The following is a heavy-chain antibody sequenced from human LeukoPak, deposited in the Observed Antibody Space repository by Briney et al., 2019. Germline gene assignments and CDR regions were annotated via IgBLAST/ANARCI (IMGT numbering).Heavy chain of an antibody. CDR1: GGSISNYY. V-gene: IGHV4-4*07. CDR3: ARHKRSGTYYFDY. D-gene: IGHD1-26*01. Sequence: SETLSLTCTVSGGSISNYYWSWIRQPAGKGLEWIGRIYSSGSTNYNPSLKSRVTMSVNTSKNHFSLKLSSVTAADTAVYYCARHKRSGTYYFDYWGQGTPVTVSS. CDR2: IYSSGST. J-gene: IGHJ4*02.